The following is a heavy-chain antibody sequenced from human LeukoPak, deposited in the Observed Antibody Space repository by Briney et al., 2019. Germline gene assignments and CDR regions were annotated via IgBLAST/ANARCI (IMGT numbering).Heavy chain of an antibody. J-gene: IGHJ5*02. CDR1: GYTFTRYY. Sequence: ASVKVSCKASGYTFTRYYMHWGRQAPGQGLGWVGWISPNSGGTNYAQQFQGRVTMTRDTSISTAYMELSRLRSDDTAVYYCARDQRYCSGGSCYPDWFDPWGQGTLVTVSS. CDR3: ARDQRYCSGGSCYPDWFDP. D-gene: IGHD2-15*01. V-gene: IGHV1-2*02. CDR2: ISPNSGGT.